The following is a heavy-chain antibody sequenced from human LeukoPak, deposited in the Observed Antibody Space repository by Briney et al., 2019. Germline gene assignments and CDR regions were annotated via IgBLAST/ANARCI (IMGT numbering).Heavy chain of an antibody. J-gene: IGHJ5*02. D-gene: IGHD1-26*01. CDR3: ASGSFNWFDP. CDR1: GFTFSTYG. V-gene: IGHV3-30*02. Sequence: PGGSLRLSCAASGFTFSTYGMHWIRQAPGKGLEWVAFIRYDGDNKYYADSVRGRFTISRDNSKNTLYLQMNSLRAEDTAVYYCASGSFNWFDPWGQGTLVTVSS. CDR2: IRYDGDNK.